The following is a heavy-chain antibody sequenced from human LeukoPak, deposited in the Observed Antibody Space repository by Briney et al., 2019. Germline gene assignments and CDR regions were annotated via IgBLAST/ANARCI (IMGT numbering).Heavy chain of an antibody. V-gene: IGHV5-51*01. Sequence: GEALKIYRKGSCSSFTNYLIGWVRQMPGKVLEWMGIIYPGDSDTRYVPSFQGQVTISADKSISTAYLQWSSLKASDTAMYYCARRVDRYWFFDYWGQGTLVTVSS. CDR2: IYPGDSDT. J-gene: IGHJ4*02. CDR3: ARRVDRYWFFDY. D-gene: IGHD2-8*02. CDR1: CSSFTNYL.